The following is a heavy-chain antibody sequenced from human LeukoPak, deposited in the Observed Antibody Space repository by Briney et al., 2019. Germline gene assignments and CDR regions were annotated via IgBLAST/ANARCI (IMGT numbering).Heavy chain of an antibody. CDR1: GYSFTSYW. J-gene: IGHJ4*02. CDR2: IDPSDSYT. V-gene: IGHV5-10-1*01. Sequence: GESLKISCKGSGYSFTSYWISWVRQMPGKGLEWMGRIDPSDSYTNYSPSFQGHVTISADKSISTAYLQWSSLKASDTAMYYCARHSVGCSYGTGGFDYWGQGTLVTVSS. D-gene: IGHD5-18*01. CDR3: ARHSVGCSYGTGGFDY.